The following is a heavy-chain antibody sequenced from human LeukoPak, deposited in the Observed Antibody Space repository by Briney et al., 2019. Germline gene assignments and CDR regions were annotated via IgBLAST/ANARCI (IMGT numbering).Heavy chain of an antibody. J-gene: IGHJ3*01. V-gene: IGHV1-2*02. D-gene: IGHD2-2*01. Sequence: ASVKVSCKASGYTFTGYYMHWVRQAPGQGLEWMEWINPNSGGTNYAQKFQGRVTMTRDTSISTAYMELSRLRSDDTAVYYCAREEVPNGCFGRYCSSTSSQDWGQGTMVTVSS. CDR1: GYTFTGYY. CDR3: AREEVPNGCFGRYCSSTSSQD. CDR2: INPNSGGT.